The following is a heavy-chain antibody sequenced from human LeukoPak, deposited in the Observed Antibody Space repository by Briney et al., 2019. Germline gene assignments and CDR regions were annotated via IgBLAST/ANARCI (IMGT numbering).Heavy chain of an antibody. V-gene: IGHV4-39*07. CDR3: ARRPSIYYYGSGSYWFDP. Sequence: SETLPLTCTVSGGSISSSSYYWGWIRQPPGKGLEWIGSIYYSGSTYYNPSLKSRVTISVDTSKNQFSLKLSSVTAADTAVYYCARRPSIYYYGSGSYWFDPWGQGTPVTVSS. J-gene: IGHJ5*02. D-gene: IGHD3-10*01. CDR2: IYYSGST. CDR1: GGSISSSSYY.